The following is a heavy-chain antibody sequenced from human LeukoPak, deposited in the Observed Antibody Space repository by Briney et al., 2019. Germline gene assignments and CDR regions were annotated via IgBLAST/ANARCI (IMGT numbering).Heavy chain of an antibody. J-gene: IGHJ5*02. V-gene: IGHV4-61*05. CDR2: IYYSGST. Sequence: SETLSLTCTVSGGSIRSSYYYWGWIRQPPGKGLEWIGYIYYSGSTNYNPSLKSRVTISIDTSKNQFSLKLSSVTAADTAVYFCARAGNTWFDPWGQGALVTVSS. CDR3: ARAGNTWFDP. CDR1: GGSIRSSYYY.